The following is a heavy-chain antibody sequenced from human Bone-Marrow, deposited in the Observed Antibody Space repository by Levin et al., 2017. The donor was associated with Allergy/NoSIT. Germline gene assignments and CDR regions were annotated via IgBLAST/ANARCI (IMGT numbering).Heavy chain of an antibody. V-gene: IGHV4-30-2*01. Sequence: SQTLSLTCGVSGESISSGGYSWSCLRQPPGKGLEWIAYIYQSGTTYYNPSLKSRVTMSLDMSKNQFSLKLSSVTAADTAVYYCARVIASGIDTWGQGTLVTVSS. J-gene: IGHJ5*02. CDR2: IYQSGTT. CDR3: ARVIASGIDT. CDR1: GESISSGGYS. D-gene: IGHD3-10*01.